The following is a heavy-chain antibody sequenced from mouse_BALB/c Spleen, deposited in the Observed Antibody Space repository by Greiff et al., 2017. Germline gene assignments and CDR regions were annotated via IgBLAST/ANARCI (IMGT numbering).Heavy chain of an antibody. J-gene: IGHJ3*01. CDR1: GFSLTSYG. CDR3: AREGGSSAWFAY. V-gene: IGHV2-2*02. D-gene: IGHD1-1*01. CDR2: IWSGGST. Sequence: QVQLKQSGPGLVQPSQSLSITCTVSGFSLTSYGVHWVRQSPGKGLEWLGVIWSGGSTDYNAAFISRLSISKDNSKSQVFFKMNSLQANDTAMYYCAREGGSSAWFAYWGQGTLVTVSA.